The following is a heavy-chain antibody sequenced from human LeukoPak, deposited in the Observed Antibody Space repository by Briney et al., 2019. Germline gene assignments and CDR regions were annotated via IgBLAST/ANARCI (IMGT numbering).Heavy chain of an antibody. CDR1: GYSFDDNW. CDR2: IYPGDSDT. Sequence: GESLKISCKGSGYSFDDNWIGWVRQMPGKGLEWMGIIYPGDSDTKYSPSFEGQVTISADSYISAAFLQWYSLRASDTAMYYCARGYYDFWSGSYIGSLFFDYWGQGTLVTVSS. CDR3: ARGYYDFWSGSYIGSLFFDY. D-gene: IGHD3-3*01. V-gene: IGHV5-51*01. J-gene: IGHJ4*02.